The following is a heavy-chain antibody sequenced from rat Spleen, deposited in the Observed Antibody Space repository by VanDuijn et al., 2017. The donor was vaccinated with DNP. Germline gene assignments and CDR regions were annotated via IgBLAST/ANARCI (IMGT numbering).Heavy chain of an antibody. V-gene: IGHV5-31*01. CDR3: ASLWTLAY. CDR1: GFIFSNYW. CDR2: ITKTGDTT. Sequence: EVQLVESGGGPVQPGRSLKVSCVASGFIFSNYWMTWIRQAPGKGLEWVASITKTGDTTYYSDSVQGRFSISRDNAKSTLYLQVNSLRSEDTATYYCASLWTLAYWGQGTLVTVSS. D-gene: IGHD1-3*01. J-gene: IGHJ3*01.